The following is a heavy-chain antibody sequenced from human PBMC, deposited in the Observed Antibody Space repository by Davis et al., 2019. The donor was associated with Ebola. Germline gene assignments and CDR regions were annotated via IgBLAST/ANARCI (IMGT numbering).Heavy chain of an antibody. CDR3: AKDKTTVTQYWYLDL. V-gene: IGHV3-30-3*01. J-gene: IGHJ2*01. CDR2: ISYDGSTE. Sequence: GESLKISCAASEFTFNKYAMNWVRQAPGKGLEWVAIISYDGSTEYYADSVKGRFTISRDNAKNTLYLQMNSLRAEDTALYFCAKDKTTVTQYWYLDLWGRGTLVTVSS. CDR1: EFTFNKYA. D-gene: IGHD4-17*01.